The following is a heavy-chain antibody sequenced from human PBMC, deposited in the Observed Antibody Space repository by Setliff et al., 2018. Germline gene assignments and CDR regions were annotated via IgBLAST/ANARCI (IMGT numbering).Heavy chain of an antibody. J-gene: IGHJ4*02. CDR2: VDHSGNT. V-gene: IGHV4-39*02. D-gene: IGHD3-22*01. CDR1: GDSISRSTYY. Sequence: SETLSLTCTLSGDSISRSTYYWGWIRQSPGKGLVWIGTVDHSGNTFYNPSLKSRVAVSVDTSKNRFSLKLTSVSAADTAVYYCARRDSTGYYGYSFDFWGQGTLVTVSS. CDR3: ARRDSTGYYGYSFDF.